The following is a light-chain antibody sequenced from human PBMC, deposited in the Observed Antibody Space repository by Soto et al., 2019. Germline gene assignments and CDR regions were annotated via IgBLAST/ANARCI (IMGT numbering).Light chain of an antibody. Sequence: IQMTQSPSSLSASVGDRVTITCRASRYIRSDLSWYQQRPGQAPKVLIYVASNLQSGVPSRFSGSGSGTDFTLTISSLQPEDFATYYCQQDYNYPWTFGQGTKVDIK. V-gene: IGKV1-6*01. CDR1: RYIRSD. J-gene: IGKJ1*01. CDR3: QQDYNYPWT. CDR2: VAS.